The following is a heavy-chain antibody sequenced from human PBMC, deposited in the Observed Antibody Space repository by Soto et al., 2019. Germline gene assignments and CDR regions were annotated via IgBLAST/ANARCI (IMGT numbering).Heavy chain of an antibody. V-gene: IGHV3-23*01. D-gene: IGHD2-2*01. J-gene: IGHJ4*02. CDR3: VKGDTGNQQTFDQ. CDR2: ITDPDST. CDR1: GFTFSNYA. Sequence: PGGSLRLSCAASGFTFSNYAMNWVRQAPGKGLEWVSGITDPDSTSGADSVKGRFTISRDNSKNSLYLQMSSLRAEDTAIYYCVKGDTGNQQTFDQWGPGTLVTVSS.